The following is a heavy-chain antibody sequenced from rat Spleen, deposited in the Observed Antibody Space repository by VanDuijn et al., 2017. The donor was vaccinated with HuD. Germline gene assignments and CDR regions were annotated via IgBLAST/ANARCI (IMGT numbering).Heavy chain of an antibody. D-gene: IGHD1-9*01. CDR1: GFTFSNYD. J-gene: IGHJ2*01. CDR2: ISYEGSST. Sequence: EVQMVESGGGLAQPGRSLKLSCAVSGFTFSNYDMAWVRQAPKKGLEWVASISYEGSSTYYGDSVKGRFTVSRDNAKSTLSLQMDSLRSEDTATYYCARRHYGYTDYFDYWGQGVMVTVSS. V-gene: IGHV5-22*01. CDR3: ARRHYGYTDYFDY.